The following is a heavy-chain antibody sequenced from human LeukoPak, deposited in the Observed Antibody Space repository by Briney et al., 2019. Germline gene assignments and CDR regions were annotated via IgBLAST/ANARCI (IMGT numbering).Heavy chain of an antibody. Sequence: GGSLRLSCAASGFTFSSYDMSWVRQAPGKGLEWVSVISSSGGIIYYADSVRGRFTISRDNSKNTLYLQMNSLRAEDTAVYCCAKPYNPGSGSYDYWGQGTLVTVSS. J-gene: IGHJ4*02. V-gene: IGHV3-23*01. CDR3: AKPYNPGSGSYDY. D-gene: IGHD3-10*01. CDR2: ISSSGGII. CDR1: GFTFSSYD.